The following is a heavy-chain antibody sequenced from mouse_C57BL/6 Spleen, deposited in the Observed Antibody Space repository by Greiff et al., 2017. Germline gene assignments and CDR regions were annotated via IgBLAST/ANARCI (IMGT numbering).Heavy chain of an antibody. J-gene: IGHJ2*01. Sequence: QVQLQQPGAELVMPGASVKLSCKASGYTFTSYWMHWVKQRPGQGLEWIGEIDPSDSYTNYNQKFKGKSTLTVDKSSSTAYMQLSSLTSEDSAVYYCARWEAYYGSSYLDDWGQGTTLTVSS. CDR3: ARWEAYYGSSYLDD. V-gene: IGHV1-69*01. CDR1: GYTFTSYW. D-gene: IGHD1-1*01. CDR2: IDPSDSYT.